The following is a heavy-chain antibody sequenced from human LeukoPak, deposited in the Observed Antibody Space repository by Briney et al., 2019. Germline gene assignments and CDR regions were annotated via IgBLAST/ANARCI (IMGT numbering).Heavy chain of an antibody. CDR2: IKCKTDGGTT. CDR1: GFTFSNAW. CDR3: TTRNFSSGWILFDY. D-gene: IGHD6-19*01. V-gene: IGHV3-15*01. J-gene: IGHJ4*02. Sequence: GGSLRLSCAASGFTFSNAWMSWVRQAPGKGLEWVGRIKCKTDGGTTDYAAPVKGRFTISRDDSKNTLYLQMNSLETEDTAVYYCTTRNFSSGWILFDYWGQGTLVTVSS.